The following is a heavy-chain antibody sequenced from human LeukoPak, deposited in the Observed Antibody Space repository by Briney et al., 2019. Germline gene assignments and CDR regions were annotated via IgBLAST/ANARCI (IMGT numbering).Heavy chain of an antibody. CDR2: VDENGGGT. D-gene: IGHD4-17*01. CDR3: TKAGRDHGDFHWFDA. V-gene: IGHV3-23*01. J-gene: IGHJ5*02. Sequence: GGSLRLSCAVSGCTFSSYSKTWVRKAPGKGLEWVSTVDENGGGTFYADSVKGRFTISRDNSKNTFYLQMNSLRVEDTAVYYCTKAGRDHGDFHWFDAWGQGTLVTVSS. CDR1: GCTFSSYS.